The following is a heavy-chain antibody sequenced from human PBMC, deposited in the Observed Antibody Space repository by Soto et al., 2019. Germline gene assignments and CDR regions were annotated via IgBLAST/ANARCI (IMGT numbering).Heavy chain of an antibody. J-gene: IGHJ5*02. V-gene: IGHV3-48*03. CDR2: ISSSGSTI. CDR3: ARDYDFWSGENWFDP. CDR1: GFTFSSYE. Sequence: GGSLRLSCAASGFTFSSYEMNWVRQAPGKGLEWVSYISSSGSTIYYADSVKGRFTISRDNAKNSLYLQMNSLRAEDTAVYYCARDYDFWSGENWFDPCGQGTLVTVSS. D-gene: IGHD3-3*01.